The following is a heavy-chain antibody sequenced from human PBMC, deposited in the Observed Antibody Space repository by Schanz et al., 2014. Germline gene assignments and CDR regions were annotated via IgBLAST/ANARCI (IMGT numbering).Heavy chain of an antibody. Sequence: EVQLVESGGGLVQPGGSLRLSCEASEFTFNSYAMTWVRQAPGKGLEWVSSISHSGGSKYYADSVKGRFTISRDNSENTLYLQMNSLSADDTAVFYCAKGMGYCSGGTCYDYYYYGLDVWGQGTTVTVSS. CDR1: EFTFNSYA. CDR2: ISHSGGSK. CDR3: AKGMGYCSGGTCYDYYYYGLDV. V-gene: IGHV3-23*04. J-gene: IGHJ6*02. D-gene: IGHD2-15*01.